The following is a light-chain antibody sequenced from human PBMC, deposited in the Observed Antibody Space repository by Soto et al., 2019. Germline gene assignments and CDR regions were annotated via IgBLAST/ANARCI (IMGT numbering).Light chain of an antibody. J-gene: IGLJ3*02. V-gene: IGLV1-44*01. CDR3: AAWDDSLNGRV. Sequence: QSVLTQPPSASGTPGQRVTISCSGSSSNIGSNTVNWYKQLPGTAPKLLIYSNNQRPSGVPDRFSGSKSGTSASLAISGLQSEDEADYYCAAWDDSLNGRVFGGGTKVTVL. CDR2: SNN. CDR1: SSNIGSNT.